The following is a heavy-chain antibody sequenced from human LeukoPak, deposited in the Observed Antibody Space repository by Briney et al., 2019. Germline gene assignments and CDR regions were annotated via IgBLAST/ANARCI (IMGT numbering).Heavy chain of an antibody. D-gene: IGHD6-13*01. CDR1: GFTFSSYG. Sequence: GGSLRLSCAASGFTFSSYGMHWVRQAPGKGLELVALIRYDGSNKYYADSVKGRFTISRDNSKNTLYLQMNSLRAEDTAVYYCAKAKGLYSSGWYEYYYYYYMDVWGKGTTVTVA. CDR2: IRYDGSNK. J-gene: IGHJ6*03. CDR3: AKAKGLYSSGWYEYYYYYYMDV. V-gene: IGHV3-30*02.